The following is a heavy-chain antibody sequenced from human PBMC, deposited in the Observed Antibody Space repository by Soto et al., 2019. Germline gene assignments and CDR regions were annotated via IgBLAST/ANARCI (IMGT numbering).Heavy chain of an antibody. J-gene: IGHJ1*01. CDR3: ARTGYSSGWYSTEYFQH. D-gene: IGHD6-19*01. CDR2: IKQDGSEK. V-gene: IGHV3-7*01. CDR1: GFTFSSYW. Sequence: GGSLRLSCAASGFTFSSYWMSWVRQAPGKGLEWVANIKQDGSEKYYVDSVKGRFTISRDNAKNSLYLQMNSLRAEDTAVYYCARTGYSSGWYSTEYFQHWGQGTLVTVSS.